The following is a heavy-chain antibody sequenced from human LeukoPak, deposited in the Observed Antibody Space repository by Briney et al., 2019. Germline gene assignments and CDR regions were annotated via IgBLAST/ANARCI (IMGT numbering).Heavy chain of an antibody. J-gene: IGHJ4*02. V-gene: IGHV3-23*01. Sequence: HPGGSLRLSCAASGFTFSSYAMSWVRQAPGKGLEWVSAISGSGGSTYYADSVKGRFTISRDNSKNTLYLQMNSLRAEDTAAYYCARASGYDLYFDYWGQGTLVTVSS. CDR3: ARASGYDLYFDY. D-gene: IGHD5-12*01. CDR2: ISGSGGST. CDR1: GFTFSSYA.